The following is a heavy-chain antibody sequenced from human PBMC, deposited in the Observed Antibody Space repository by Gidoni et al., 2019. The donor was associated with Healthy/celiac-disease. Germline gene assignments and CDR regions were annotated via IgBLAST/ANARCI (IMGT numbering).Heavy chain of an antibody. CDR1: GFPFRSYA. D-gene: IGHD3-22*01. J-gene: IGHJ4*02. CDR3: AKTPDYYDSSKPDY. V-gene: IGHV3-23*01. CDR2: ISGSGGST. Sequence: EVQLLESGGGLVQPGGSLRLSCAASGFPFRSYAMSWVGQAPGKGLEWVSGISGSGGSTYYADSVKGRFTISRDNSKNTLDLQMKSLRAEDTAVYYCAKTPDYYDSSKPDYWGQGTLVTVSS.